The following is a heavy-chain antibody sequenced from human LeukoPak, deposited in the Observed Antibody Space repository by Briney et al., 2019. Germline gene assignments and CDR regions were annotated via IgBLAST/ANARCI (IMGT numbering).Heavy chain of an antibody. V-gene: IGHV4-39*07. CDR1: GGSISSSSYY. D-gene: IGHD1-26*01. CDR3: ARDGIVGAMNY. Sequence: PSETLSHTCTVSGGSISSSSYYWGWIRQPPGKGLEWIGSIYYSGSTYYNPSLKSRVTISVDTSKNQFSLKLSSVTAADTAVYYCARDGIVGAMNYWGQGTLVAVSS. J-gene: IGHJ4*02. CDR2: IYYSGST.